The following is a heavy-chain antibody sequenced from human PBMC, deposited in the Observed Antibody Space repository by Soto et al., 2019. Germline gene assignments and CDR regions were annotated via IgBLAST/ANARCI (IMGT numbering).Heavy chain of an antibody. D-gene: IGHD2-2*03. CDR3: AKVWGEDGYCSRTSCLSYFHH. CDR1: GFTFSTAA. V-gene: IGHV3-23*01. J-gene: IGHJ4*02. CDR2: ISDSGST. Sequence: EVQLLESGGGLVQPGGSLRLSCEASGFTFSTAAMSWVRQAPGKGLEWVSTISDSGSTYYADSVKGRFTISRDNSKNTLYLQMNSLRAEDTAVFYWAKVWGEDGYCSRTSCLSYFHHWGQGTLVTVSS.